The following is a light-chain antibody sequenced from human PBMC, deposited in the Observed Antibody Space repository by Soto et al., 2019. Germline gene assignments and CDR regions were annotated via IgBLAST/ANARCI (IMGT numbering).Light chain of an antibody. CDR2: EAS. Sequence: QSALTQPASVSGSPGQSITISCTGTSSNVGSYNLVSWYQQHPGEAPKLMIYEASKRPSGVSNRFSGSKSGNTASLTFSGLQAEDEADYYCCSYAGSDTMIFGGGTKVTVL. J-gene: IGLJ2*01. V-gene: IGLV2-23*01. CDR3: CSYAGSDTMI. CDR1: SSNVGSYNL.